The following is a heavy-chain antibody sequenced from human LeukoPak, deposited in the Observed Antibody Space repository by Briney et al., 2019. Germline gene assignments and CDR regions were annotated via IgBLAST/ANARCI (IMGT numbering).Heavy chain of an antibody. J-gene: IGHJ4*02. CDR3: ARDHSGYDSLLGY. CDR2: INPNSGGT. Sequence: GGSLSLSCAASGFTYSNYAMHWVRQAPGQGLEWMGWINPNSGGTNYAQKFQGSVTMTRDTSISTAYMELSRLRSDDTAVYYCARDHSGYDSLLGYWGQGTLVTVSS. D-gene: IGHD5-12*01. V-gene: IGHV1-2*02. CDR1: GFTYSNYA.